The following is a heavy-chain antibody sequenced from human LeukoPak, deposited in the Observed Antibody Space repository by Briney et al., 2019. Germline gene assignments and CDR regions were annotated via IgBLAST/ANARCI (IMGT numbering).Heavy chain of an antibody. Sequence: GASVKVSCKASGYTLTSYGFSWVRQAPGQGLEWMGWTSTYYGNTNYAQKLQDRVTMTTDTSTSTAYMELTSLRSDDTAVYYCARVYSTNYYGSGDRPFLFDYWGQGTVVTVSS. CDR1: GYTLTSYG. V-gene: IGHV1-18*01. J-gene: IGHJ4*02. CDR2: TSTYYGNT. CDR3: ARVYSTNYYGSGDRPFLFDY. D-gene: IGHD3-10*01.